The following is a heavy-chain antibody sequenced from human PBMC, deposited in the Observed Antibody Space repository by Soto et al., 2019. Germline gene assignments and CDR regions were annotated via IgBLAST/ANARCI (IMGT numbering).Heavy chain of an antibody. D-gene: IGHD4-17*01. J-gene: IGHJ1*01. CDR2: ISSSSSYI. V-gene: IGHV3-21*01. Sequence: PGESLKISCAASGFTFSSYSMNWVRQAPGKGLEWVSSISSSSSYIYYADSVKGRFTISRDNAKNSLYLQMNSLRAEDTAVYYCARDSDDYGDPRYFKHWGQGTLVTVSS. CDR3: ARDSDDYGDPRYFKH. CDR1: GFTFSSYS.